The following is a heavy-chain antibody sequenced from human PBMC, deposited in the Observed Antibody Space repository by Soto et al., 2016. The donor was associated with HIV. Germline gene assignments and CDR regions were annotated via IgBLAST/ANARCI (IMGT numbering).Heavy chain of an antibody. CDR3: ARGGYRHYFDY. CDR1: GGSISSYY. V-gene: IGHV4-59*01. D-gene: IGHD3-16*02. J-gene: IGHJ4*02. Sequence: QVQLQESGPGLVKPSETLSLTCTVSGGSISSYYWSWIRQPPGKGLEWIGYIYYSGSTNYNPSLKSRVTISVDTSKNQFSLKLSSVTAADTAVYYCARGGYRHYFDYWGQGTLVTVSS. CDR2: IYYSGST.